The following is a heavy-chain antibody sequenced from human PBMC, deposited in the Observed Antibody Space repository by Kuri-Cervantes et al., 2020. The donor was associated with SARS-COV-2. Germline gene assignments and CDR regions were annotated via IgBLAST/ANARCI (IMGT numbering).Heavy chain of an antibody. CDR1: GFTFSDYY. D-gene: IGHD3-10*01. CDR2: INHSGST. J-gene: IGHJ4*02. Sequence: GSLRLPCAASGFTFSDYYMSWIRQPPGKGLEWIGEINHSGSTNYNPSLKSRVTISVDTSKNQFSLKLSSVTAADTAVYYCARGVITMVRGVIITQLTFFDYWGQGTLVTVSS. CDR3: ARGVITMVRGVIITQLTFFDY. V-gene: IGHV4-34*01.